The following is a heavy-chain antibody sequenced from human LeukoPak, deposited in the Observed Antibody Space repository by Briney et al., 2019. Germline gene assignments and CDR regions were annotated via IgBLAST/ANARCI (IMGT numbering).Heavy chain of an antibody. CDR1: GFTFSNYR. CDR2: ISSSSIYI. Sequence: GGSLRLSCAASGFTFSNYRMNWGRQAPGKGLEWVSSISSSSIYIYYADSLKGRFTISRDNAKNSLYLQMNSLRAEDTAVYYCARGRDGYNLVDAFDIWGQGIMVTVSS. V-gene: IGHV3-21*01. J-gene: IGHJ3*02. D-gene: IGHD5-24*01. CDR3: ARGRDGYNLVDAFDI.